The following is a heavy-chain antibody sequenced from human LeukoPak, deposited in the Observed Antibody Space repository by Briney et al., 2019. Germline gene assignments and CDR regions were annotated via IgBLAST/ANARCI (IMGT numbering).Heavy chain of an antibody. CDR1: GGSMNNYY. CDR3: ARLGSVAMPFDY. J-gene: IGHJ4*02. CDR2: SYYSGST. D-gene: IGHD2-2*01. V-gene: IGHV4-59*08. Sequence: SETLSLTCTVSGGSMNNYYWNWIRQPPGKGLEWIGYSYYSGSTNYNPSLKSRVNIPVDTSKNQFSLNLSSVTAADTAVYYCARLGSVAMPFDYWGQGTLVTVSS.